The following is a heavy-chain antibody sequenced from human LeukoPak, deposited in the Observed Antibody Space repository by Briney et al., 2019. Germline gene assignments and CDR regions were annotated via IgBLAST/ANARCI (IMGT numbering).Heavy chain of an antibody. CDR1: GFTFTDYW. Sequence: GGSQRLSCSASGFTFTDYWMSWVRQAPGGGLEWVANINQAGSGKYYLDSLKGRFSISRDNTRNSLFLQMHSLRADDTAVYYCARDRRSSAGSDFWGQGTRVTVPS. CDR3: ARDRRSSAGSDF. J-gene: IGHJ4*02. D-gene: IGHD6-25*01. V-gene: IGHV3-7*01. CDR2: INQAGSGK.